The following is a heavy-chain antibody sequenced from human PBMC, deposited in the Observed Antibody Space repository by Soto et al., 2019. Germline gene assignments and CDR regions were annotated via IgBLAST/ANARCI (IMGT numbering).Heavy chain of an antibody. D-gene: IGHD5-12*01. J-gene: IGHJ4*02. CDR1: GGSISSGGYS. CDR3: ASGEGRGYRQNS. V-gene: IGHV4-30-2*01. Sequence: QLQLQESGSGLVKPSQTLSLTCAVSGGSISSGGYSWSWIRQPPGKGLEWIGYIYHTGSTYYTPSLKSRVTISVDRSKNQFSLKLSSVTAAGTAVYYCASGEGRGYRQNSWGQGTLVTVSS. CDR2: IYHTGST.